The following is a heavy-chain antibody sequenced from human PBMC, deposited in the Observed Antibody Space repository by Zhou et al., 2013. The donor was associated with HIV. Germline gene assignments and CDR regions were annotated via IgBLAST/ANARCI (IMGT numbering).Heavy chain of an antibody. CDR1: GGPFSTYA. V-gene: IGHV1-69*12. D-gene: IGHD3-22*01. J-gene: IGHJ4*02. CDR2: IIPFFGTA. CDR3: ARCYYDNSGCDY. Sequence: QVQLVQSGAEVKKPGSSVKVSCKTSGGPFSTYAISWVRQAPGQGLEWMGGIIPFFGTANYAQKFQGRVAITAAESTSTAYMELSSLRSEDTAVYYCARCYYDNSGCDYWGPGNPGHRLL.